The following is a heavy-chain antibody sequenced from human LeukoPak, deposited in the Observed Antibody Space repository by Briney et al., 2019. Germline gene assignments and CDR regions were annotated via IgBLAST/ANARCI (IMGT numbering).Heavy chain of an antibody. CDR3: ARGTRKEVYGPAVWFGELDPTYYYYYYMDV. CDR1: GFTFSSYG. CDR2: ISSSSSYI. J-gene: IGHJ6*03. V-gene: IGHV3-21*01. D-gene: IGHD3-10*01. Sequence: GGSLRLSCAASGFTFSSYGMNWVRQAPGKGLEWVSFISSSSSYIYYADSVKGRFTISRDNAKNSLYLQMNSLRAEDTAVYYCARGTRKEVYGPAVWFGELDPTYYYYYYMDVWGKGTTVTISS.